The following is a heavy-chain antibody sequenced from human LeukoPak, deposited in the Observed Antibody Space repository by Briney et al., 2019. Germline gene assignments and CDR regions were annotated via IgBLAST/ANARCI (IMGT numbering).Heavy chain of an antibody. CDR3: ARGPSTGELDY. CDR1: GFTVGSKY. V-gene: IGHV3-66*01. J-gene: IGHJ4*02. CDR2: LYSGGSK. D-gene: IGHD7-27*01. Sequence: GGSLRLSCSVSGFTVGSKYMTWVRQAPGKGLEWVSFLYSGGSKYYADSVKGRFTISRDDSKNTLYLQMNGLRAEDTAMYYCARGPSTGELDYWGQGALVTVAS.